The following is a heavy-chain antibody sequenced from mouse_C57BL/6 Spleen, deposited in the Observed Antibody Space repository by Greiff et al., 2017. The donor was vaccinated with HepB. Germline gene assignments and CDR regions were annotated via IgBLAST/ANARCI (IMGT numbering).Heavy chain of an antibody. CDR1: GYTFTSYW. D-gene: IGHD1-1*01. J-gene: IGHJ1*03. CDR2: IDPNSGGT. V-gene: IGHV1-72*01. Sequence: QVQLQQPGAELVKPGASVKLSCKASGYTFTSYWMHWVKQRPGRGLEWIGRIDPNSGGTKYNEKFKSKATLTVDKPSSTAYMQLSSLTSEDSAVYDCAIQDYGSCYVYWYFDVWGTGTTVTVSS. CDR3: AIQDYGSCYVYWYFDV.